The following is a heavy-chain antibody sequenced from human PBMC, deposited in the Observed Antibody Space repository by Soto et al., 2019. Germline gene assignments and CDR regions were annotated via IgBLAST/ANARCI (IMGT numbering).Heavy chain of an antibody. CDR3: ASGRITIFGVVIIRDFDY. V-gene: IGHV1-3*01. J-gene: IGHJ4*02. Sequence: GASVKVSCKASGYTFTSYAMHWVRQAPGQRLEWMGWINAGNGNTKYSQKFQGRVTITRDTSASTAYMELSSLRSEDTAVYYCASGRITIFGVVIIRDFDYWGQGTLVTVSS. CDR2: INAGNGNT. D-gene: IGHD3-3*01. CDR1: GYTFTSYA.